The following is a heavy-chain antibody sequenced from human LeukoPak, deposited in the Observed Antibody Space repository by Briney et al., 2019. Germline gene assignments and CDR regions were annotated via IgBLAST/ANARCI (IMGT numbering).Heavy chain of an antibody. CDR1: GGSISSSSYY. J-gene: IGHJ4*02. CDR2: IYYSGST. V-gene: IGHV4-39*01. D-gene: IGHD2-15*01. Sequence: SETLSLTCTVSGGSISSSSYYWGWIRQPPGKGLEWIGSIYYSGSTYYNPSLKSRVTISVDTSKNQFSLKLSSVTAADTAAYYCARQSYCSGGSCYSPKIDYWGQGTLVTVSS. CDR3: ARQSYCSGGSCYSPKIDY.